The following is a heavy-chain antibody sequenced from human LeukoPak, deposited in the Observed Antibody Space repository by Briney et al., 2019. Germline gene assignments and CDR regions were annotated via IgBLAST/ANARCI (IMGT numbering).Heavy chain of an antibody. CDR2: IYHRGGL. CDR3: ARGIQQQLDAFDI. D-gene: IGHD1/OR15-1a*01. CDR1: GYSISSGYY. V-gene: IGHV4-38-2*02. Sequence: SETLSLTCTVSGYSISSGYYWGWIRQPPGKGLEWIGSIYHRGGLYYNPSLKSRVIISLDTSKNQFPLKLKSVTAADTAVYYCARGIQQQLDAFDIWGQGTMVTVSS. J-gene: IGHJ3*02.